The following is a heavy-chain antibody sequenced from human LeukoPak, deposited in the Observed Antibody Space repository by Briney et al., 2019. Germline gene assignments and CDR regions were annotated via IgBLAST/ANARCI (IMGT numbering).Heavy chain of an antibody. V-gene: IGHV1-69*13. Sequence: SVKVSCKASGYTFTSYDINWVRQAPGQGLEWMGGIIPIFGTANYAQKFQGRVTITADESTSTAYMELSSLRSEDTAVYYCARDRTGLFDYWGQGTLVTVSS. CDR2: IIPIFGTA. J-gene: IGHJ4*02. CDR1: GYTFTSYD. D-gene: IGHD3/OR15-3a*01. CDR3: ARDRTGLFDY.